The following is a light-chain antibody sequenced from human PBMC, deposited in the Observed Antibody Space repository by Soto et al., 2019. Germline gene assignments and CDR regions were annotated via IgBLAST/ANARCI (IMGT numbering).Light chain of an antibody. J-gene: IGLJ1*01. CDR3: SSYTSDSSYV. CDR2: AVS. V-gene: IGLV2-14*01. Sequence: ALTQPASVSGSPGQSITISCTGTSSDVGLYDYVSWYQQHPGKAPQLMIYAVSNRPSGVSNRFSASKSGNTASLFISGLQAEDEADYYCSSYTSDSSYVFGSGTKVTVL. CDR1: SSDVGLYDY.